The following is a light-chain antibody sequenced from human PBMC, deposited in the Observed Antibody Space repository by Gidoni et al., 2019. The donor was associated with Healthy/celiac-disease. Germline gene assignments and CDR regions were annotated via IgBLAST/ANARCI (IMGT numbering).Light chain of an antibody. CDR2: GAS. V-gene: IGKV3-15*01. CDR1: QSVSSN. CDR3: QQYNNWPPRT. J-gene: IGKJ2*01. Sequence: PATLSVSPGERATLSCRASQSVSSNLAWYQQKPGQAPRLLIYGASTRATGIPARFSGSGSGTEFTLTISSLQSEDFAVYYCQQYNNWPPRTFXXXTKLEIK.